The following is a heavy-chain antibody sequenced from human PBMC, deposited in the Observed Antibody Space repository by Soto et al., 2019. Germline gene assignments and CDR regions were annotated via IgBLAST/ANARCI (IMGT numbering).Heavy chain of an antibody. J-gene: IGHJ5*02. D-gene: IGHD3-10*01. Sequence: PSETLSLTCAVSGGSITSGNSYSWAWIRQPPGRGLEWIGSISQTGATSYNPSLKSRVSVSLDKSKNQFSLRLSSVTAADMAVYYCARAVSPYFGTWFDPWDQGTLVTVSS. V-gene: IGHV4-30-2*01. CDR2: ISQTGAT. CDR1: GGSITSGNSYS. CDR3: ARAVSPYFGTWFDP.